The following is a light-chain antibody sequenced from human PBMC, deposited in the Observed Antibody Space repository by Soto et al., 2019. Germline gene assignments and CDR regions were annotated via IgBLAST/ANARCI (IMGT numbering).Light chain of an antibody. CDR1: QSISSW. Sequence: DLPMTQSPSTLSASVGDRVTTTCRASQSISSWLAWYQQKPGKAPKLMIYDASSLESGVPSRFSGSGSGTEFTLTISSLQPDDVATYYCQQYNSYSWTLGQGTKVDIK. V-gene: IGKV1-5*01. CDR2: DAS. CDR3: QQYNSYSWT. J-gene: IGKJ1*01.